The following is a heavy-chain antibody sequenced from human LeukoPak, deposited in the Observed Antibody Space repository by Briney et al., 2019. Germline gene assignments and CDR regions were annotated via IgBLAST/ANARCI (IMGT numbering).Heavy chain of an antibody. J-gene: IGHJ4*02. CDR3: ARSPLPAVPYYYDSYDY. V-gene: IGHV1-69*04. Sequence: ASVKVSCKASGGTFSSYAISWVRQAPGQGLEWMGRIIPILGIANYAQKFQGRVTITADKSTSTAYMELSSLRSEDTAVYYCARSPLPAVPYYYDSYDYWGQGTLVTVPS. CDR1: GGTFSSYA. CDR2: IIPILGIA. D-gene: IGHD3-22*01.